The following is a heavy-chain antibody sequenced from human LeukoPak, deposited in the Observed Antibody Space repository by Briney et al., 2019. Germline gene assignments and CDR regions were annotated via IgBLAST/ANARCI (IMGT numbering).Heavy chain of an antibody. CDR1: GFTFSSYW. CDR3: ARSRIAVAGLYYFDY. V-gene: IGHV3-7*01. CDR2: IKQDESEK. J-gene: IGHJ4*02. Sequence: GGSLRLSCTASGFTFSSYWMSWVRQAPGKGLEWVANIKQDESEKFYVDSVKGRFTISRDNAKNSLYLQMNSLRAEDTAVYYCARSRIAVAGLYYFDYWGQGTLVTVSS. D-gene: IGHD6-19*01.